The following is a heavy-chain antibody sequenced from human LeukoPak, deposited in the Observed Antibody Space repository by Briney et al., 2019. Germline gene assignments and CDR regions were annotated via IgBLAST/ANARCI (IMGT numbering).Heavy chain of an antibody. CDR2: IYHSGST. J-gene: IGHJ3*02. D-gene: IGHD3-16*01. CDR1: GGSISSGGYS. CDR3: ARVALPVGEAFDI. V-gene: IGHV4-30-2*01. Sequence: SETLSLTCAVSGGSISSGGYSWSWIRQQPGKGLEWIGYIYHSGSTYYNPSLKSRVTISVDRSKNQFSLKLSSVTAADTAVYYCARVALPVGEAFDIWGQGTMVTVSS.